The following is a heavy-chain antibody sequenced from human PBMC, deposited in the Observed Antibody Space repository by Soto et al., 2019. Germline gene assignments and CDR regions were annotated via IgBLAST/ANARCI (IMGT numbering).Heavy chain of an antibody. J-gene: IGHJ4*03. CDR1: GGSFSGYY. CDR2: INHSGST. Sequence: ETLSLTCAVYGGSFSGYYWSWIRQPPGKGLEWIGEINHSGSTNYNPSLKSRVTISVDTSKNQFSLKLSSVTAADTAVYYCARVKVITFGGVIVPHFDYWGQGTMVTVSS. CDR3: ARVKVITFGGVIVPHFDY. D-gene: IGHD3-16*02. V-gene: IGHV4-34*01.